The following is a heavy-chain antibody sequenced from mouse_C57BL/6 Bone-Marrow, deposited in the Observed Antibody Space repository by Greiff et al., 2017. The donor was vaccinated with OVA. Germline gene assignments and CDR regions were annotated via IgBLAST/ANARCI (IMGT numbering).Heavy chain of an antibody. CDR3: AREDLGYAMDY. CDR1: GYAFTNYL. Sequence: QVQLKESGAELVRPGTSVKVSCKASGYAFTNYLIEWVKQRPGQGLEWIGVINPGSGGTNYNEKFKGKATLTADKSSSTAYMQLSSLTSEDSAVYFCAREDLGYAMDYWGQGTSDTVSS. V-gene: IGHV1-54*01. J-gene: IGHJ4*01. CDR2: INPGSGGT.